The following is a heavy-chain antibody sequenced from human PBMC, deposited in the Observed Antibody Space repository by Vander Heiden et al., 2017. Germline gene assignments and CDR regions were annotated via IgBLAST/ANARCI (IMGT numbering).Heavy chain of an antibody. CDR1: GFPFRNYW. Sequence: VKLVESVGGFVQPRWSLRLACEASGFPFRNYWMTWVRQAPGKGMEWVANIKGEGSEKYSVDSLKGRFTISRDNAKNSLYLQMNTLRAEDTAVYYCAIGAAVAGTSHYYSGMDVWGQGTTVTVSS. CDR2: IKGEGSEK. J-gene: IGHJ6*02. V-gene: IGHV3-7*01. D-gene: IGHD6-19*01. CDR3: AIGAAVAGTSHYYSGMDV.